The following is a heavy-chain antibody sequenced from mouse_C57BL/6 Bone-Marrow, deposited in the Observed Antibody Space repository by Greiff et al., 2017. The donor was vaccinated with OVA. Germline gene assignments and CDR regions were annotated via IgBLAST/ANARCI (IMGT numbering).Heavy chain of an antibody. CDR3: ERVRIYEGSFDAMDY. CDR2: IDPSDSYT. Sequence: QVQLQQPGAELVKPGASVKLSCKASGYTFTSYWMQWVKQRPGKGLEWIGEIDPSDSYTNYNQKFKGKATLTVDTCSSSAYMQLSSLTSEDSAVNYCERVRIYEGSFDAMDYWGQGTSVTVSS. D-gene: IGHD2-3*01. J-gene: IGHJ4*01. CDR1: GYTFTSYW. V-gene: IGHV1-50*01.